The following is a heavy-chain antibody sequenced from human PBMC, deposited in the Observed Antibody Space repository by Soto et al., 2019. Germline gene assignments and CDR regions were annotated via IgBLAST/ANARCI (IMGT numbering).Heavy chain of an antibody. Sequence: QLQLQESGPGLVKPSETLSLTCTVSGGSITTNTYYWGWIRQSPGKGLEWIGNIFYSGNTYYNPSLQSRVTLSVDTSTNHSSRKVTSVTAADTAVYYCASQFARCFDSWGQGPLVTVSS. J-gene: IGHJ4*02. CDR2: IFYSGNT. V-gene: IGHV4-39*02. D-gene: IGHD2-8*01. CDR1: GGSITTNTYY. CDR3: ASQFARCFDS.